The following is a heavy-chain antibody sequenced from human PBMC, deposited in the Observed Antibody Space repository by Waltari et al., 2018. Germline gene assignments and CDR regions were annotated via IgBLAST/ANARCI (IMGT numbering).Heavy chain of an antibody. D-gene: IGHD3-3*01. Sequence: QVQLVQSGAEVKKPGPSVKVSCKASGYTFTGYYIHGVRQAPGQGLEWMGWISPNSGDTNYAQKFQGRVTMTRDTSTTTAYMELSRLTSDDTAVFYCARGDFRLSYYYMDVWGKGTTVTVSS. CDR2: ISPNSGDT. J-gene: IGHJ6*03. CDR1: GYTFTGYY. V-gene: IGHV1-2*02. CDR3: ARGDFRLSYYYMDV.